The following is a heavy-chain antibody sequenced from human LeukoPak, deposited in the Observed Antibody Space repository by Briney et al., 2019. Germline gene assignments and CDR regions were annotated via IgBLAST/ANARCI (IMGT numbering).Heavy chain of an antibody. V-gene: IGHV3-66*02. Sequence: GGSLRLSCAASGFTVSGNYMSWVRQAPGKGLEWVSLIYSGGDTYYADSVKGRFTISRDNSQNTLYLQMNNLRPDDTAVYYCARDRELPAVDAFDIWGQGTMVTVSS. D-gene: IGHD1-26*01. J-gene: IGHJ3*02. CDR1: GFTVSGNY. CDR3: ARDRELPAVDAFDI. CDR2: IYSGGDT.